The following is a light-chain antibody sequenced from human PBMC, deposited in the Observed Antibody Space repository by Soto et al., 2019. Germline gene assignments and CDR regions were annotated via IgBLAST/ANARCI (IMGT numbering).Light chain of an antibody. J-gene: IGKJ1*01. CDR3: QQYYNWRPR. V-gene: IGKV3-15*01. CDR1: QSVSSN. Sequence: EIVMTQSPATLSVSPGERATLSCRASQSVSSNLAWYQQKPGQAPRLLIYGASTRATGIPARFSGSGSGTEFTLTISSLQSEDFAFYYCQQYYNWRPRFGQGTKV. CDR2: GAS.